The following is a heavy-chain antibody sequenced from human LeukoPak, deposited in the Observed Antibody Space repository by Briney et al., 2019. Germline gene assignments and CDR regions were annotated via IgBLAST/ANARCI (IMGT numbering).Heavy chain of an antibody. D-gene: IGHD3-10*01. CDR1: GGSISSYY. J-gene: IGHJ4*02. Sequence: PSETLSLTCTVSGGSISSYYWSWIRQPPGKGLEWIGYIYYSGSTNYNPSLKSRVTISVDTSKNQFSLKLSSVTAADTAVYSCARAIELLWFGELLNYFAYWGQGTLVTVSS. V-gene: IGHV4-59*01. CDR3: ARAIELLWFGELLNYFAY. CDR2: IYYSGST.